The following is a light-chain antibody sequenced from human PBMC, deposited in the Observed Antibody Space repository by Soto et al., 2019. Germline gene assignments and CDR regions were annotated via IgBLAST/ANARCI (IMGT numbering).Light chain of an antibody. Sequence: QSALTQPASVSGSPGQSITISCTGTSSDVGDYNYVSWYQQHPGKAPKLMIHDVSDRPSGVSNRFSGSKSGNTASLTISGLQAEDEADYYCSSYTSSSTLVFGTGTKVTVL. CDR2: DVS. CDR3: SSYTSSSTLV. V-gene: IGLV2-14*01. CDR1: SSDVGDYNY. J-gene: IGLJ1*01.